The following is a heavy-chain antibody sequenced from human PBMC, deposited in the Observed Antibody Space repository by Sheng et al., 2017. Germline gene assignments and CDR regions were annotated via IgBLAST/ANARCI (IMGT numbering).Heavy chain of an antibody. CDR1: GFTFSDYY. CDR2: ISSSSSYT. V-gene: IGHV3-11*05. Sequence: QVQLVESGGGLVKPGGSLRLSCAASGFTFSDYYMSWIRQAPGKGLEWVSYISSSSSYTNYADSVKGRFTISRDNAKNSLYLQMNSLRAEDTAVYYCARDHRFGDAFDIWGQGTMVTVSS. J-gene: IGHJ3*02. CDR3: ARDHRFGDAFDI. D-gene: IGHD3-10*01.